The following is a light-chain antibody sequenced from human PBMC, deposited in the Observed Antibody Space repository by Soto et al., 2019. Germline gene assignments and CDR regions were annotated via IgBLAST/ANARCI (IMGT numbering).Light chain of an antibody. Sequence: QSALTQPASVSGSPGQSITISCTGTTSDVGGYNYVSWYQQHPGKAPKLMIYDVSSRPLGVSNRFSGSKSGNTASLTISGLQAEDEADYYCSSFTTSSTLLFGGGTQLTVL. CDR3: SSFTTSSTLL. CDR1: TSDVGGYNY. J-gene: IGLJ2*01. CDR2: DVS. V-gene: IGLV2-14*01.